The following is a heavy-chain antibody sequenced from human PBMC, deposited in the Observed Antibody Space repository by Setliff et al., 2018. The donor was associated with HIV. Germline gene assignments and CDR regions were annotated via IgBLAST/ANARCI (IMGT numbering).Heavy chain of an antibody. J-gene: IGHJ4*02. CDR1: GGSTDSGSYY. V-gene: IGHV4-39*02. CDR2: MYYTGST. Sequence: SETLSLTCTVSGGSTDSGSYYWAWIRQPPGKGLEWIGSMYYTGSTYYNPSLKSRVTISIDTSKNQFFLKLNSVTAADTAMYYCARDGGSSGWYFVLGYSDYWGPGTLVTVSS. D-gene: IGHD6-19*01. CDR3: ARDGGSSGWYFVLGYSDY.